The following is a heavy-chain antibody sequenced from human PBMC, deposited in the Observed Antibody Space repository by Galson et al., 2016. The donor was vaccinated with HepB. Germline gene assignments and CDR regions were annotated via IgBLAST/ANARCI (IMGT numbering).Heavy chain of an antibody. J-gene: IGHJ3*01. D-gene: IGHD6-19*01. CDR3: ARTVAGRRGPGGAFHL. Sequence: CAISGDSVSNTSATWNWIRQSPSRGLEWLGRTYYRSKWYNEFALSVKSRITINADAPQNQFSLQMKSVTPEDTAVYYCARTVAGRRGPGGAFHLWGQGTMVTVSS. V-gene: IGHV6-1*01. CDR1: GDSVSNTSAT. CDR2: TYYRSKWYN.